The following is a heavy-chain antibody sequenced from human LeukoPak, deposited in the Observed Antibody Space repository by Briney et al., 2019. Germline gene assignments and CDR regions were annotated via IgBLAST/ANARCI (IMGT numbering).Heavy chain of an antibody. CDR1: GGTFSSYA. CDR2: IIPIFGTA. V-gene: IGHV1-69*06. CDR3: ARGLWFGEFAFDY. Sequence: ASVKVSCKASGGTFSSYAISWVRQAPGQGLEWMRGIIPIFGTANYAQKFQGRVTITADKSTSTAYMELSSLRSEDTAVYYCARGLWFGEFAFDYWGQGTLVTVSS. D-gene: IGHD3-10*01. J-gene: IGHJ4*02.